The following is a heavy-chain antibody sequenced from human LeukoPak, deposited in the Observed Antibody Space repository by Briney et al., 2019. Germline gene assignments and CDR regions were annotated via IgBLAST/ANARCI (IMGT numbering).Heavy chain of an antibody. J-gene: IGHJ4*02. CDR2: IWYDGRNK. Sequence: GSLRLSCAASGFTFSSYGMQWVRQAPGKGLEWGAVIWYDGRNKYYADAVKGRFTISRDNSKNTLYLQMNSLRAEDTAVYYCASSSGWSFDDDYWGQGTLVTVSS. D-gene: IGHD6-19*01. V-gene: IGHV3-33*01. CDR3: ASSSGWSFDDDY. CDR1: GFTFSSYG.